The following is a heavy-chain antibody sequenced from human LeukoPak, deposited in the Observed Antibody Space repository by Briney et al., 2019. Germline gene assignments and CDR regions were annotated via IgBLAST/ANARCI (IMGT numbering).Heavy chain of an antibody. CDR2: FDPEDGET. Sequence: ASVKVSCKASGYTFTSYDINWVRQATGQGLEWMGGFDPEDGETIYAQKFQGRVTMTEDTSTDTAYMELSSLRSEDTAVYYCATPPDMIWAFDIWGQGTMVTVSS. D-gene: IGHD3-22*01. CDR3: ATPPDMIWAFDI. J-gene: IGHJ3*02. V-gene: IGHV1-24*01. CDR1: GYTFTSYD.